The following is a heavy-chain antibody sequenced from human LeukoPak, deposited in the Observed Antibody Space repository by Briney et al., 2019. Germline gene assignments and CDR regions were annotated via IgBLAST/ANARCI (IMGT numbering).Heavy chain of an antibody. CDR1: GRSISSYY. D-gene: IGHD2-15*01. J-gene: IGHJ3*02. Sequence: SETLSLTCTVSGRSISSYYWSWIRQPPGKGLEWIGYIYYSGSTNYNPSRKSRVTISEDTSKNQFSLKLSSVTAADTAVYYCAGFHVVVAPDAFDIWGQGTTVTVSS. CDR3: AGFHVVVAPDAFDI. V-gene: IGHV4-59*12. CDR2: IYYSGST.